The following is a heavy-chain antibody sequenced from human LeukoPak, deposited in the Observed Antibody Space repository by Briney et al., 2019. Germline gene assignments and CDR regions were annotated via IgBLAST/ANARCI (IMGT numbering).Heavy chain of an antibody. J-gene: IGHJ3*02. V-gene: IGHV3-15*01. D-gene: IGHD4-17*01. CDR1: GFTFSNAW. CDR2: IKSKADGWTT. Sequence: GGSPRPSCSASGFTFSNAWMTLVPQAPRKGLERVGRIKSKADGWTTDYAAPVKGRFTISRDDSKNTLYLQMNSLKTEDTAVYYCTTDGDYAAFDIWGQGTMVTVSS. CDR3: TTDGDYAAFDI.